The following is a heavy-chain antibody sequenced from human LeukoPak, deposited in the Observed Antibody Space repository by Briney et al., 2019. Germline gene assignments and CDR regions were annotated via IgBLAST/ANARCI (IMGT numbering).Heavy chain of an antibody. CDR1: GGSISSSSYY. J-gene: IGHJ4*02. Sequence: PSETLSLTCTVSGGSISSSSYYWGWIRQPPGKGLEWIGSIYYSGSTYYNPSLKGRVTISLDTSKNQFSLILSSVTAADTALYYCARESWGLRDWGQGTLVTVSS. CDR3: ARESWGLRD. D-gene: IGHD7-27*01. V-gene: IGHV4-39*07. CDR2: IYYSGST.